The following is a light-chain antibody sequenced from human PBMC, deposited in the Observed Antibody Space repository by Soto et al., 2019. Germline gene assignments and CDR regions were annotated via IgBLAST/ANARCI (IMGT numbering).Light chain of an antibody. V-gene: IGKV3-20*01. J-gene: IGKJ5*01. CDR3: QQYGSSPPIT. CDR2: GAS. CDR1: QSVSSSY. Sequence: DIVLTQSPGTLSLSPGARATLSCRASQSVSSSYLAWYQQKPGQAPRLLIYGASSRATGIPDRCSGSGSGTDFTLTISRLEPEDFAVYYCQQYGSSPPITFGQGTLLEIK.